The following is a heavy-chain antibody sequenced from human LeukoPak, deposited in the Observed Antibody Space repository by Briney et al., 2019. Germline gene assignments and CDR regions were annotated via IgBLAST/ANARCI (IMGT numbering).Heavy chain of an antibody. Sequence: SETLSLTCTVSGGSISSSSYYWGWIRQPPGKGLEWIGSIYYSGSTYYNPSLKSRVTISVDTSKNQFSLKLSSVTAADTAVYYCARLLGGNIYYYYYMDVWGKGTTVTISS. CDR1: GGSISSSSYY. CDR2: IYYSGST. J-gene: IGHJ6*03. CDR3: ARLLGGNIYYYYYMDV. V-gene: IGHV4-39*01. D-gene: IGHD4-23*01.